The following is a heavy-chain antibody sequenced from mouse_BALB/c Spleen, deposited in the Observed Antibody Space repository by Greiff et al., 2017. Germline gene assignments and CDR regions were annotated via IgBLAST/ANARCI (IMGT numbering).Heavy chain of an antibody. CDR3: ARGGYDGDWFAY. D-gene: IGHD2-2*01. CDR1: GFSLTSYG. Sequence: QVQLQQSGPGLVQPSQSLSITCTVSGFSLTSYGVHWVRQSPGKGLEWLGVIWSGGSTDYNAAFISRLSISKDNSKSQVFFKMNSLQANDTAIYYCARGGYDGDWFAYWGQGTLVTVSA. J-gene: IGHJ3*01. V-gene: IGHV2-2*02. CDR2: IWSGGST.